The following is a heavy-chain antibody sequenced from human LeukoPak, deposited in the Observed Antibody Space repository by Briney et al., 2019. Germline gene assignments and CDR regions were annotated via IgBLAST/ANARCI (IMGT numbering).Heavy chain of an antibody. D-gene: IGHD2-8*01. Sequence: GGSLRFSCAASGFTFSSYAMHWVRQAPGKGLEWVAVISYDGSNKYYADSVKGRFTISRDNSKNTLYLQMNSLRAEDTAVYYCARESVLMVYEPYYFDYWGQGTLVTVSS. CDR2: ISYDGSNK. J-gene: IGHJ4*02. V-gene: IGHV3-30-3*01. CDR3: ARESVLMVYEPYYFDY. CDR1: GFTFSSYA.